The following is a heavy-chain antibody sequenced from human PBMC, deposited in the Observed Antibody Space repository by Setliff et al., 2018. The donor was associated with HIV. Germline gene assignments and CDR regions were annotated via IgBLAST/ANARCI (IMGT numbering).Heavy chain of an antibody. J-gene: IGHJ5*02. CDR1: GYTFTSYG. D-gene: IGHD1-26*01. CDR3: ARSEGPYSVIYRQRFED. Sequence: ASVKVSCKASGYTFTSYGINWVRQATGQGLEWMGWMNPNSGNTGYAQRFQGRVTMTRDTSISTTYMELNRLRSDDTAVYYCARSEGPYSVIYRQRFEDWGQGTLVTVSS. V-gene: IGHV1-8*02. CDR2: MNPNSGNT.